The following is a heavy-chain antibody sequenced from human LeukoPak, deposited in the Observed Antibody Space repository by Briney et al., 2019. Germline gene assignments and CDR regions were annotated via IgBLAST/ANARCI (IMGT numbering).Heavy chain of an antibody. CDR3: AKEPTGRYCSSTSCYSSWFYP. Sequence: GGSLRLSCEISGFTFSRFATNWVRQAPGQGLEWISIISGSGSSAYYADSVKGRFTISRDNSKNTLYLQMNSLRAEDTAVYYCAKEPTGRYCSSTSCYSSWFYPWGQGTLVTVSS. J-gene: IGHJ5*02. V-gene: IGHV3-23*01. D-gene: IGHD2-2*01. CDR1: GFTFSRFA. CDR2: ISGSGSSA.